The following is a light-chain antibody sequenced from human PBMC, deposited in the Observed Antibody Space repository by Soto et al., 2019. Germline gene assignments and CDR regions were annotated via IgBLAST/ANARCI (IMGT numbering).Light chain of an antibody. CDR2: DVS. Sequence: QSALTQPASVSGSPGQSITLSCTGTTSDVGGFDYVSWYQQHPGKVPKLMIFDVSNRPSGVSERFSGSKSGNTASLTISGLQAEDEADYYCSSYTTRNTVLFGGGTKLTVL. J-gene: IGLJ2*01. V-gene: IGLV2-14*03. CDR3: SSYTTRNTVL. CDR1: TSDVGGFDY.